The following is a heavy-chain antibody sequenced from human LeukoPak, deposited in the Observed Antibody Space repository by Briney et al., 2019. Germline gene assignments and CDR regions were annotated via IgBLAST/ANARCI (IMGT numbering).Heavy chain of an antibody. Sequence: SVKVSYKASGGTFSSYAISWVRQAPGQGLEWMGGIIPIFGTANYAQKFQGRVTITTDESTSTAYMELSSLRSEDTAVYYCARGFDSSGYYYAYYFDYWGQGTLVTVSS. CDR1: GGTFSSYA. CDR3: ARGFDSSGYYYAYYFDY. J-gene: IGHJ4*02. D-gene: IGHD3-22*01. CDR2: IIPIFGTA. V-gene: IGHV1-69*05.